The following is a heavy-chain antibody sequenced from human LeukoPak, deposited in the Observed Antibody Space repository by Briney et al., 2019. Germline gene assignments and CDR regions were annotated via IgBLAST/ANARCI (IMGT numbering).Heavy chain of an antibody. Sequence: SQTLSLTCTVSGGSISSGDYYWSWIRQPPGKALEWIGYIYYSGSTYYNPSLKSRVTISIDTSKNQFSLKLSSVTAADTAMYYCASRGYTYGHFDYWGPGTLVTVSS. CDR2: IYYSGST. D-gene: IGHD5-18*01. CDR1: GGSISSGDYY. J-gene: IGHJ4*02. CDR3: ASRGYTYGHFDY. V-gene: IGHV4-30-4*01.